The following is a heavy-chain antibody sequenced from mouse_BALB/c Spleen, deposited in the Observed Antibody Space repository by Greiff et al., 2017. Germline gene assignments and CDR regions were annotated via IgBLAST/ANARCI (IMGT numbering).Heavy chain of an antibody. CDR2: ISYSGST. D-gene: IGHD1-1*01. Sequence: EVKLQESGPSLVKPSQTLSLTCSVTGDSITSGYWNWIRKFPGNKLEYMGYISYSGSTYYNPSLKSRISITRDTSKNQYYLQLNSVTTEDTATYYCARYPSYYGGAMDYWGQGTSVTVSS. CDR3: ARYPSYYGGAMDY. CDR1: GDSITSGY. J-gene: IGHJ4*01. V-gene: IGHV3-8*02.